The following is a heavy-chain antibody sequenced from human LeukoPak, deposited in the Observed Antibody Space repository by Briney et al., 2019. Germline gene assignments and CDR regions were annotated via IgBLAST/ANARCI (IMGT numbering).Heavy chain of an antibody. D-gene: IGHD1-26*01. J-gene: IGHJ4*02. CDR2: ISGSGASA. V-gene: IGHV3-23*01. CDR1: GSTFSNYA. Sequence: GGSLRLSCAASGSTFSNYAMSWVRQAPGKGLEWVSGISGSGASAYYTASVKGRFTISRDNAKNSLYLQMNSLRAEDTAVYYCAGQTGIVGAIDYWGQGTLVTVSS. CDR3: AGQTGIVGAIDY.